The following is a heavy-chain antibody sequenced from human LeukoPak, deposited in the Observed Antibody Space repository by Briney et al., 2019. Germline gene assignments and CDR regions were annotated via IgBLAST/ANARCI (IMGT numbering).Heavy chain of an antibody. CDR2: ISAYNGNT. CDR3: ARGLTYGDDAFDI. D-gene: IGHD3-16*01. CDR1: GGTFSSYA. V-gene: IGHV1-18*01. Sequence: GASVKVSCKASGGTFSSYAISWVRQAPGQGLEWMGWISAYNGNTNYAQKLQGRVTMTTDTSTSTAYMELRSLRSDDTTVYYCARGLTYGDDAFDIWGQGTMVTVSS. J-gene: IGHJ3*02.